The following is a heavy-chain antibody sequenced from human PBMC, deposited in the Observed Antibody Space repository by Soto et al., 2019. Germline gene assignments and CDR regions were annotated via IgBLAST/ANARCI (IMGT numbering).Heavy chain of an antibody. CDR1: GDSISNSRFY. CDR2: IYHTGNA. Sequence: QLQLQESGPGLVESSETLSLTCSASGDSISNSRFYWAWIRQPPGEGLEWIGSIYHTGNAYYNPSLKSRVTIFVDTSKNQFPLKLTSVTAADTALYYCARDYFDSSDYTTNWFDPWGQGTLVTVSS. J-gene: IGHJ5*02. CDR3: ARDYFDSSDYTTNWFDP. D-gene: IGHD3-22*01. V-gene: IGHV4-39*01.